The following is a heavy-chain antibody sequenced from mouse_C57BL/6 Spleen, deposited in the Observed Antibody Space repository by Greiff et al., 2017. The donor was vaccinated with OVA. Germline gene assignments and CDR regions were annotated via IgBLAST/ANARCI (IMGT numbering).Heavy chain of an antibody. J-gene: IGHJ4*01. Sequence: EVKLMESGPELVKPGASVKISCKASGYSFTGYFMNWVKQSPGKSLEWIGRINPYNGDTFYNQKFKGKATLTVDKSSSTAHMELLSLTSEDFAVYYCARGNWYVRDAMDYWGQGTSVTVSS. CDR3: ARGNWYVRDAMDY. V-gene: IGHV1-37*01. D-gene: IGHD2-14*01. CDR1: GYSFTGYF. CDR2: INPYNGDT.